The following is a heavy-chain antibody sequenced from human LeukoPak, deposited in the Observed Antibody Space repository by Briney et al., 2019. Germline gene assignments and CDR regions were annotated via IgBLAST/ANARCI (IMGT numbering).Heavy chain of an antibody. V-gene: IGHV3-30*04. Sequence: PGGSLRLSCAASGFTFSRYAIYWVRQAPGKGLEWVAVISYDAASQYYADSVRGRFTISRDNSKNTLFLQMNNLRAEDTAVYYCAREEGYYFDYWGQGTLVTVSS. CDR2: ISYDAASQ. CDR3: AREEGYYFDY. CDR1: GFTFSRYA. J-gene: IGHJ4*02.